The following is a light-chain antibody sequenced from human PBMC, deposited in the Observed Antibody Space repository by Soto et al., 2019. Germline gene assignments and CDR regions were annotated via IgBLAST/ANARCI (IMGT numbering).Light chain of an antibody. CDR3: QVWDAGVV. CDR2: DDS. J-gene: IGLJ2*01. Sequence: SYELTQPPSVSVAPGQTARITCEGTNIGSKTVHWYQQQPGQAPVLVVYDDSRRPSGIPERFSGSNSGNTATLTISRVEAADEADYYCQVWDAGVVFGGGTQLTVL. CDR1: NIGSKT. V-gene: IGLV3-21*02.